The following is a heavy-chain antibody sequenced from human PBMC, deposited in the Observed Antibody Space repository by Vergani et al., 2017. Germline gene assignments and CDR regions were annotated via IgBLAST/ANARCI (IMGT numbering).Heavy chain of an antibody. J-gene: IGHJ5*02. CDR2: IFQSGST. CDR1: GGSISSGAFS. V-gene: IGHV4-30-2*01. CDR3: ARGYSSYYYGSGRWFDP. D-gene: IGHD3-10*01. Sequence: QVQLQESGPGLVKPSQTLSLNCAASGGSISSGAFSWGWIRQPPGRGLQWIGHIFQSGSTNYNPSLKSRVTISVDKSKNQFSLKLSSVTAADTAVYYCARGYSSYYYGSGRWFDPWGQGTLVTVSS.